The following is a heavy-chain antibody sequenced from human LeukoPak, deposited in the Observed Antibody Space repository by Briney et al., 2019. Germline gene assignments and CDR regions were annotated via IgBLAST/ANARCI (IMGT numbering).Heavy chain of an antibody. CDR1: GGSISSGDYY. CDR3: ARVYDSSGYYQRIFDY. V-gene: IGHV4-30-4*01. Sequence: SETLSLTCTVSGGSISSGDYYWSRIRQPPGKGLEWIGYIYYSGSTYYNPSLKSRVTISVDTSKNQFSLKLSSVTAADTAVYYCARVYDSSGYYQRIFDYWGQGTLVTVSS. D-gene: IGHD3-22*01. J-gene: IGHJ4*02. CDR2: IYYSGST.